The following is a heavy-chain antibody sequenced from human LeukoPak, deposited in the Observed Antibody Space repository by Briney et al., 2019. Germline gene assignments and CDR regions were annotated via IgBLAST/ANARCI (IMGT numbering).Heavy chain of an antibody. V-gene: IGHV1-2*02. D-gene: IGHD4-23*01. Sequence: ASVKVSCKASGYTFTGYYMHWVRQAPGQGLEWMGWINPNSGGTNYAQKFQGRVTMTRDTSISTAYMGLSRLRSDDTAVYYCAREGYGGNSVRYWGQGTLVTVSS. CDR1: GYTFTGYY. J-gene: IGHJ4*02. CDR2: INPNSGGT. CDR3: AREGYGGNSVRY.